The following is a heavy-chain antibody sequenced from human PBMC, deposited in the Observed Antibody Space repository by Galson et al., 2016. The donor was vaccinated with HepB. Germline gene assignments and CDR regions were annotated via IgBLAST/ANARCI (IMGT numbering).Heavy chain of an antibody. CDR3: AREHSWELLAPAYFDY. V-gene: IGHV1-3*01. CDR2: SNAGNGNT. J-gene: IGHJ4*02. Sequence: SVKVSCKASGYTFISYAIHWVRQAPGQRLEWMGWSNAGNGNTKYSKKFQGRVTITRDNSANTAYMELSTLRSEDTAVYYCAREHSWELLAPAYFDYWGQGTLVTVSS. CDR1: GYTFISYA. D-gene: IGHD1-26*01.